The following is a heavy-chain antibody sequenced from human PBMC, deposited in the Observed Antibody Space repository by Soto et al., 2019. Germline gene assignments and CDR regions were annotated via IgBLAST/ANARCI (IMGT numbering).Heavy chain of an antibody. CDR3: ARGGGYCTPTSCAIDS. D-gene: IGHD2-8*01. CDR1: GGSISSSSYY. Sequence: PSETLSLTCTVSGGSISSSSYYWGWIRQPPGKGPEWIGSIYYSGSTYYNPSLKSRVTISVDTSKNALYLEMDSLRPDDTAIYYCARGGGYCTPTSCAIDSWGRGTPVTVSS. V-gene: IGHV4-39*01. CDR2: IYYSGST. J-gene: IGHJ4*02.